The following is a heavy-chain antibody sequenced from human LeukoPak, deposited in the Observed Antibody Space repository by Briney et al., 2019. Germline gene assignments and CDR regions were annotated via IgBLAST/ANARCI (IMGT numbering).Heavy chain of an antibody. J-gene: IGHJ6*03. D-gene: IGHD3-10*01. V-gene: IGHV4-59*01. CDR2: IYYSGST. CDR3: ARENYYGSGLYSYYYYMDV. CDR1: GGSISSYY. Sequence: PWETLSLTCTVSGGSISSYYWSWIRQPPGKGLEWIGYIYYSGSTNYNPSLKSRVTISVDTSKNQFSLKLSSVTAADTAVYYCARENYYGSGLYSYYYYMDVWGKGTTVTISS.